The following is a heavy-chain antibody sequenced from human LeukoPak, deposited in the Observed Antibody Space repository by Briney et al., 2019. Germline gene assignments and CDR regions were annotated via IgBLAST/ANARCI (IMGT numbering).Heavy chain of an antibody. CDR3: AKEGEGHITMKALLTRDLDY. V-gene: IGHV3-21*04. CDR1: GCTFSSYS. J-gene: IGHJ4*02. D-gene: IGHD3-22*01. Sequence: GGSLRLSCAASGCTFSSYSMNWVRQAPGKGLEWVSSISSSSSYIYYADSVKGRFTISRDNSKNTLYLQMNSLKAEDTAVYYCAKEGEGHITMKALLTRDLDYWGQGTLVTVSS. CDR2: ISSSSSYI.